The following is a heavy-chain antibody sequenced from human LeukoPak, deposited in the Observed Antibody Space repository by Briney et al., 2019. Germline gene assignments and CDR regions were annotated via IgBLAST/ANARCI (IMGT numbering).Heavy chain of an antibody. V-gene: IGHV4-34*01. Sequence: SETLSLTCAVYGASFSGYYWTWIRQPPGKGLEWIGEINHSGGTNYNPSLKSRVTISVDTSKNQFSLKLSSVTAADTAMYYCARQVGSSGWLRTWGQGTLVTVSS. CDR2: INHSGGT. D-gene: IGHD6-19*01. CDR3: ARQVGSSGWLRT. CDR1: GASFSGYY. J-gene: IGHJ5*02.